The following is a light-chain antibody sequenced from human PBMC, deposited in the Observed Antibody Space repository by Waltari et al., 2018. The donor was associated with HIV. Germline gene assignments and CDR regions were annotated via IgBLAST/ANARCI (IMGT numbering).Light chain of an antibody. V-gene: IGLV8-61*01. CDR2: NTI. Sequence: QTVVTQEPSFSVSPGGTVTLTCGLSSGPVSTSHYPIWYQQTPGQAPRTLMYNTIMRSSGVPDRFSGSILGNKAALTITGAQADDESIYYCVLFVGSDIWVFGGGTRLTVL. CDR1: SGPVSTSHY. CDR3: VLFVGSDIWV. J-gene: IGLJ3*02.